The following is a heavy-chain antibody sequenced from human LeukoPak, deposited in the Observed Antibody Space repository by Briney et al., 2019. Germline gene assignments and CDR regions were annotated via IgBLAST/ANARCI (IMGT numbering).Heavy chain of an antibody. CDR2: ISSSSSTI. Sequence: GGSLRLSCAASGFTFSSYSMNWVRQAPGKGLEWVSYISSSSSTIYYADSVKGRFTISRDNAKNSLYLQMNSLRAEDTAVYYCARDNTVTKGYFDYWGQGTLVTVSS. CDR1: GFTFSSYS. V-gene: IGHV3-48*04. D-gene: IGHD4-17*01. J-gene: IGHJ4*02. CDR3: ARDNTVTKGYFDY.